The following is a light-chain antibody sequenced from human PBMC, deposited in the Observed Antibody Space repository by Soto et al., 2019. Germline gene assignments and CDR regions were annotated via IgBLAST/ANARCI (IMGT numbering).Light chain of an antibody. CDR1: QAVNTR. CDR3: HQRQSWPRT. CDR2: LTS. J-gene: IGKJ1*01. Sequence: EIVLTQSPATLSAFPGDRVTLSCRASQAVNTRLAWYQHKPGQAPRLLIYLTSNRAAGGPSRFSAWGSETDFTLTISDVQPEDFAVYYCHQRQSWPRTFGQGTKVDIK. V-gene: IGKV3-11*01.